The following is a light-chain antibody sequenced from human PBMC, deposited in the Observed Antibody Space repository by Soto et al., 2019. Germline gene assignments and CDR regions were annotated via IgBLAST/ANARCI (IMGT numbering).Light chain of an antibody. CDR1: SSNIGNNA. CDR2: YDD. Sequence: QSVLTQPPSVSEAPRQRVTISCSGSSSNIGNNAVNWYQQLPGKAPKLLIYYDDLLPSGVSDRFSGSKSGTSASLAISGLQSEDDDDYYCAAWDDSLNGVVFGGGTKRTVL. V-gene: IGLV1-36*01. J-gene: IGLJ2*01. CDR3: AAWDDSLNGVV.